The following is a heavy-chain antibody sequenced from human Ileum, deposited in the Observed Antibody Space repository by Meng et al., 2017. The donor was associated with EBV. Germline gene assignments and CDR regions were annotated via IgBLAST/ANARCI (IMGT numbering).Heavy chain of an antibody. J-gene: IGHJ5*02. CDR2: IFYTGST. D-gene: IGHD4-17*01. CDR1: GDSISDGGFY. CDR3: ARDSNGDYGWVDT. Sequence: QVQLQESGPGLVKPSQTLSLTCAVSGDSISDGGFYWSWIRQPPGRGLEWIGYIFYTGSTYYNPSLKSRVTISLDLSKNQFSLNLTSVTAADTAVYYCARDSNGDYGWVDTWGQGTLVTVSS. V-gene: IGHV4-30-4*01.